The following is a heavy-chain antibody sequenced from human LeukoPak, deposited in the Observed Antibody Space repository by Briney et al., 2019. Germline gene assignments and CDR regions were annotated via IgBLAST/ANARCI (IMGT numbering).Heavy chain of an antibody. CDR3: ARGRNIAVGGTSLVAH. V-gene: IGHV1-69*13. CDR1: GGTFSSYA. D-gene: IGHD6-13*01. CDR2: IIPIFGTA. Sequence: SVKVSCKASGGTFSSYAISWVRQAPGQGLEWMGGIIPIFGTANYAQKFQGRVTITADESTSTAYMELSSLRSDDTAVYYCARGRNIAVGGTSLVAHWGQGTLVTVSS. J-gene: IGHJ4*02.